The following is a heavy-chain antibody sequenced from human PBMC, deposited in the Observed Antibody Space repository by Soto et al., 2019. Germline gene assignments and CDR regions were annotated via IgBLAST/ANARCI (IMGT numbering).Heavy chain of an antibody. D-gene: IGHD4-17*01. CDR2: IYYSGST. CDR1: GFSISSGGYY. Sequence: SETLSLTCPFSGFSISSGGYYWSWIRQHPGKGLEWIGYIYYSGSTYYNPSLKSRVTISVDTSKNQFSLKLSSVTAADTAVYYCARVDSGDYGFDYWGQGTLVTVSS. CDR3: ARVDSGDYGFDY. J-gene: IGHJ4*02. V-gene: IGHV4-31*03.